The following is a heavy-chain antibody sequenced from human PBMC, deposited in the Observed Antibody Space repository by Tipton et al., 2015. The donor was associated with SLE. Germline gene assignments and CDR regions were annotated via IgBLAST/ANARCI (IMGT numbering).Heavy chain of an antibody. J-gene: IGHJ4*02. CDR3: ARDSGSLNY. CDR1: GGSTRNHY. Sequence: TLSLTCTVSGGSTRNHYWGWIRQSANKGLEWIGRIHSSGSTDYNPSLRSRVTMSVDRSKTQLSMLLRSVTAADTAVYYCARDSGSLNYWGQGAPVTVSS. CDR2: IHSSGST. V-gene: IGHV4-4*07. D-gene: IGHD1-26*01.